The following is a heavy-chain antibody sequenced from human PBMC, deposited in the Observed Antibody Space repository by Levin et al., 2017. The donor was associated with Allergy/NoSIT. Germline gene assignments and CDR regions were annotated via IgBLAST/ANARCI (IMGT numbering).Heavy chain of an antibody. CDR2: ISYDGSNK. J-gene: IGHJ6*03. V-gene: IGHV3-30-3*01. Sequence: GGSLRLSCAASGFTFSSYAMHWVRQAPGKGLEWVAVISYDGSNKYYADSVKGRFTISRDNSKNTLYLQMNSLRAEDTAVYYCAGPMYTGYYYMDVWGKGTTVTVSS. CDR1: GFTFSSYA. D-gene: IGHD2-2*02. CDR3: AGPMYTGYYYMDV.